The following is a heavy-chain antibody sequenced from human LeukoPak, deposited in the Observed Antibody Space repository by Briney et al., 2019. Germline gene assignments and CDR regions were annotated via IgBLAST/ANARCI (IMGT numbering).Heavy chain of an antibody. V-gene: IGHV1-2*02. D-gene: IGHD4-23*01. CDR1: GYTFTGYY. CDR2: INPNSGGT. Sequence: ASVKVSCKASGYTFTGYYMHWVRQAPGQGLEWMGWINPNSGGTNYAQKFQGRVTMTRDTSISTAYMELSSLRSEDTAVYYCASVYGGNHHGQTNWGQGTLVTVSS. CDR3: ASVYGGNHHGQTN. J-gene: IGHJ4*02.